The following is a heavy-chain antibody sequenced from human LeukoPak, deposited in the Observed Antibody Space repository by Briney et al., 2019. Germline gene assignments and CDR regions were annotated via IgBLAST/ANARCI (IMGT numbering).Heavy chain of an antibody. Sequence: GRSLRLPCAASGFTFSSYATHWVRQAPGKGLEWVAVISYDGSNKYYADSVKGRFTISRDNSKNTLYLQMNSLRAEDTAVYYCARGLYYDFWSGFAYWGQGTLVTVSS. CDR2: ISYDGSNK. D-gene: IGHD3-3*01. CDR1: GFTFSSYA. J-gene: IGHJ4*02. CDR3: ARGLYYDFWSGFAY. V-gene: IGHV3-30-3*01.